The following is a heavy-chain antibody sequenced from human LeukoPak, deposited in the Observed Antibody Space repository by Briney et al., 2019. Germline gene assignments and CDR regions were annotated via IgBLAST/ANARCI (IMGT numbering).Heavy chain of an antibody. CDR2: ISTSGGTI. Sequence: PGGSLRLSCAASGFLFSSYEMNWVRQAPGKGLEWVSYISTSGGTIYYADSVKGRFTISRDNAKNSLYLQMNSLRAEDTAVYYCARDSYYGGTQDYWGLGTLVTVSS. V-gene: IGHV3-48*03. J-gene: IGHJ4*02. D-gene: IGHD4-23*01. CDR3: ARDSYYGGTQDY. CDR1: GFLFSSYE.